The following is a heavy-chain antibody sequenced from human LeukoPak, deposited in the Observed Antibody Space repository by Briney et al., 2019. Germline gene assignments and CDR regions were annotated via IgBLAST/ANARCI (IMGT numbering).Heavy chain of an antibody. J-gene: IGHJ3*02. CDR3: ARDLGSGWYESLDPGAFDI. Sequence: KPSETLSLTCTVSGISLSGYYWSWIRQPPGKGLEWIGRIYTSGSTNYNPSLKSRVTMSVDTSKNQFSLKLSSVTAADTAVYYCARDLGSGWYESLDPGAFDIWGQGTMVTVSS. CDR2: IYTSGST. V-gene: IGHV4-4*07. CDR1: GISLSGYY. D-gene: IGHD6-19*01.